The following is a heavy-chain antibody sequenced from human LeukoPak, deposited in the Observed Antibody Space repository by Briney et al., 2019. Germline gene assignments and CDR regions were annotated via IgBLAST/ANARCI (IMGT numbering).Heavy chain of an antibody. D-gene: IGHD4-23*01. CDR3: ARGRWNADY. J-gene: IGHJ4*02. V-gene: IGHV3-7*03. CDR1: GFTFSSYW. CDR2: INQDGGEK. Sequence: PGGSLRLSCAASGFTFSSYWMSWVRQAPGKGLEWVANINQDGGEKYYVDSVKGRFTISRDNAKNSLYLQMNSLRAEDTAVYYSARGRWNADYWGQGTLVTVSS.